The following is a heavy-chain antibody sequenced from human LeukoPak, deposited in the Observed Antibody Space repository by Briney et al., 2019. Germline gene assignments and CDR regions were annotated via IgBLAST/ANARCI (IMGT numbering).Heavy chain of an antibody. Sequence: GGSLRLSCVASGFTFEDYTMHWVRQAPGKTLEWVSLISWDGTTYYTDSVKGRFTISRDNSKNSLYLQMDTLRSEDTAFCYCVKDLSYESSGHVLEYWGQGTLVTVSS. CDR1: GFTFEDYT. CDR2: ISWDGTT. V-gene: IGHV3-43*01. CDR3: VKDLSYESSGHVLEY. J-gene: IGHJ4*02. D-gene: IGHD3-22*01.